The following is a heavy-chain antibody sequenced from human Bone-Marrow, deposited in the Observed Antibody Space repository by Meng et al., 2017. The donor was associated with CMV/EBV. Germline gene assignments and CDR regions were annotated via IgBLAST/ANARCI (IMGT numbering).Heavy chain of an antibody. CDR2: INPNSGGA. V-gene: IGHV1-2*02. Sequence: SVTVSCKASGYTFTDYHLHWVRQAPGQGLEWMGYINPNSGGANYAQKFQGRVTLTRDTSITTAYMDLIKLSSDDTALYYCARGYCTTTSCHPEGWFDPWAKGTLLTVSS. J-gene: IGHJ5*02. CDR3: ARGYCTTTSCHPEGWFDP. D-gene: IGHD2-2*01. CDR1: GYTFTDYH.